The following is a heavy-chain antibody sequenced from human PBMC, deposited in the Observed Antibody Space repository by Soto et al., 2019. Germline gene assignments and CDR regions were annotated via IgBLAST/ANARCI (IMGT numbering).Heavy chain of an antibody. D-gene: IGHD4-17*01. CDR2: IYYSGST. V-gene: IGHV4-39*02. J-gene: IGHJ6*03. CDR3: ARDYGDYVNYYYYYYMDV. CDR1: GGSISSSSYY. Sequence: PSETLSLTCTVSGGSISSSSYYWGWIRQPPGKGLEWIGSIYYSGSTYYNQSLKSRVTISVDTSKNQLSLKLSSVTAADTAVYYCARDYGDYVNYYYYYYMDVWGKGTTVTVSS.